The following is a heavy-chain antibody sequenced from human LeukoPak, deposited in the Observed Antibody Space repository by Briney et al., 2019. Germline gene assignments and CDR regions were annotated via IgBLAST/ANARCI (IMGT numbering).Heavy chain of an antibody. D-gene: IGHD6-19*01. V-gene: IGHV1-18*01. CDR3: ARESYSSGWYYFDY. CDR2: ISAYNGNT. J-gene: IGHJ4*02. Sequence: ASVKVSCKASGYTFTSYGISWVRQAPGQGFEWMGWISAYNGNTNYAQKLQGRVTMTTDTSTSTAYMELRSLRSDDTAVYYCARESYSSGWYYFDYWGQGTLVTVSS. CDR1: GYTFTSYG.